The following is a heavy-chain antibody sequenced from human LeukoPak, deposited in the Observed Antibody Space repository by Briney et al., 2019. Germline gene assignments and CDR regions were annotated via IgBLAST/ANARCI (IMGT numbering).Heavy chain of an antibody. J-gene: IGHJ4*02. Sequence: KPSETLSLTCAVYGGSFSGYYWSWIRQPPGKGLEWIGEINHSGSTNYNPSLKSRVTISVDTSKNQFSLKLSSVTAADTAVYYCAREGVPYSSSWGRGTLVTVSS. CDR3: AREGVPYSSS. V-gene: IGHV4-34*01. CDR1: GGSFSGYY. D-gene: IGHD6-13*01. CDR2: INHSGST.